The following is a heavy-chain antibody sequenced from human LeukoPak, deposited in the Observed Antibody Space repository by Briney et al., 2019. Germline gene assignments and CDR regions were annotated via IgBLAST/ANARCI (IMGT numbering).Heavy chain of an antibody. CDR1: GGSISSGGYY. J-gene: IGHJ5*02. CDR2: ISYSGST. V-gene: IGHV4-31*01. D-gene: IGHD2-2*02. Sequence: SQTLSLTCTVSGGSISSGGYYWIWIRQHPGQGLDWFSYISYSGSTYYNLSLKSPVTISVATSKNQLSLKLMSVTAADTASYYCAREVDCSSTRCYMRLDPWGQGTLVTVSS. CDR3: AREVDCSSTRCYMRLDP.